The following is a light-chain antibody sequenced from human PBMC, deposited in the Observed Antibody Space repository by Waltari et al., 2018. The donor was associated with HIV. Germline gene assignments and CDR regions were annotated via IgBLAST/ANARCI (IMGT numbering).Light chain of an antibody. Sequence: EIVLTQSPGTLSLFPGERATLSCRARQTVSTYLAWYQQKPGQAPRLLIYDASNRATGIPARFSGSGSGTDFTLTISSLEPEDFAIYYCQQRSSWPLTFGGGTKVEI. V-gene: IGKV3-11*01. J-gene: IGKJ4*01. CDR3: QQRSSWPLT. CDR1: QTVSTY. CDR2: DAS.